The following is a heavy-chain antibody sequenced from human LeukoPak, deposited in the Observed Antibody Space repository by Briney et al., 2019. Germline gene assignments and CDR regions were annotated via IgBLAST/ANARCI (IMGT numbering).Heavy chain of an antibody. J-gene: IGHJ4*02. CDR1: GFTLSSYE. Sequence: PGGSLRLSCAASGFTLSSYEMNWVRQAPGKGLEWVSYIGSSGTTIYYADSLKGRFTISRDNAKNSLYLQMNSLRGEDTAVYYCAKVAVRGVIINYFDYWGQGTLVTVSS. D-gene: IGHD3-10*01. CDR3: AKVAVRGVIINYFDY. V-gene: IGHV3-48*03. CDR2: IGSSGTTI.